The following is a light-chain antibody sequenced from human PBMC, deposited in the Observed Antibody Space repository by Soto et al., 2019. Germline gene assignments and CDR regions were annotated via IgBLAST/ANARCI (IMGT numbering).Light chain of an antibody. CDR1: NSDIGVDNY. J-gene: IGLJ2*01. CDR3: SSYATRTTLV. Sequence: QSALTQPASVSGSPGQSITISCTKTNSDIGVDNYISWYQQYPGKAPKLILYEGINRPSGVSNRFSGSKSANTASLTISGLQAEDEADYYCSSYATRTTLVFGGGTKVTVL. V-gene: IGLV2-14*01. CDR2: EGI.